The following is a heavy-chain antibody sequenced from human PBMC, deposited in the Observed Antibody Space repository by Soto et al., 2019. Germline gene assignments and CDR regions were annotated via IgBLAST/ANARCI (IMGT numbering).Heavy chain of an antibody. V-gene: IGHV3-21*01. Sequence: VQLVESGGGLVKPGGSLRLSCAASGFTFSSYSMNWVRQAPGKGLEWVSSISSSSSYIYYADSVKGRFTISRDNAKNSLYLQMNSLRAEDTAVYYCASYGDYEDYFDYWGQGTLVTVSS. D-gene: IGHD4-17*01. CDR3: ASYGDYEDYFDY. CDR1: GFTFSSYS. CDR2: ISSSSSYI. J-gene: IGHJ4*02.